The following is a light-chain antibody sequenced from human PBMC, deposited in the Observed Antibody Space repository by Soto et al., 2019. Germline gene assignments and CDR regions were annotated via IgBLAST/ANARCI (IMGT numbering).Light chain of an antibody. J-gene: IGKJ1*01. CDR2: DAS. Sequence: TQMTLYRSNESRSGGDGGSSTCRASQSISSWLAWYQQKPGKAPKLLIYDASSLESGVPSRFSGSGSGTEFTLPLSRLQPDNFATYYGQQYNSYWTFGQGTKVDIK. CDR1: QSISSW. CDR3: QQYNSYWT. V-gene: IGKV1-5*01.